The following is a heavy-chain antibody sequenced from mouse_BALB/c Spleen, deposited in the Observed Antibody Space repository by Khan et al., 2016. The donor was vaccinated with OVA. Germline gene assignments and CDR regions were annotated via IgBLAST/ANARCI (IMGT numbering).Heavy chain of an antibody. J-gene: IGHJ4*01. CDR1: GFSLTDYG. CDR3: SKSFYAHYYAMDY. Sequence: QVQLKQSGPGLVAPSQSLSITCTVSGFSLTDYGVSWIRQPPGKGLEWLGVIWGGGSTYYNSALKSRLSISKDNSKTQVFLKMNSLQTDDTAMYYCSKSFYAHYYAMDYWGQGTSVTVSS. V-gene: IGHV2-6-5*01. D-gene: IGHD2-10*01. CDR2: IWGGGST.